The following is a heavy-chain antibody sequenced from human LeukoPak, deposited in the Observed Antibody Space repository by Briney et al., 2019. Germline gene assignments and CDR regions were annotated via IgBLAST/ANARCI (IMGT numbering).Heavy chain of an antibody. V-gene: IGHV1-2*02. CDR3: ARDRSTPGYYYGMDV. D-gene: IGHD2-2*01. J-gene: IGHJ6*02. CDR1: GYTFTGYY. Sequence: ASVKVSCKASGYTFTGYYMHWVRQAPGQGLEWMGWINPNSGGTNYAQKFQGRVTMTRDTSISTVHMELRRLRSDDTAVYHCARDRSTPGYYYGMDVWAKGPRSPSP. CDR2: INPNSGGT.